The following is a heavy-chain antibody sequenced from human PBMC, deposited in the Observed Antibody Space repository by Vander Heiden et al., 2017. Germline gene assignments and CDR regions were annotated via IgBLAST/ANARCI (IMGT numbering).Heavy chain of an antibody. J-gene: IGHJ6*02. Sequence: EVQLVESGGGLIQPGGSLRLSCAASGFSLSNYDRHWVRQATGKGLEWVSTITTAGDTSYPGSVKGRFTISRENAKNSLYLQMNSLRAGDTAVYYCARASTMDVWGQGTTVTVSS. V-gene: IGHV3-13*01. CDR1: GFSLSNYD. CDR3: ARASTMDV. CDR2: ITTAGDT.